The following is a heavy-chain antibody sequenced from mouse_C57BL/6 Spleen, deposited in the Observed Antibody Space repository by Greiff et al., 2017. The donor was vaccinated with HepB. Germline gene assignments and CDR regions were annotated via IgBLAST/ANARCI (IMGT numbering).Heavy chain of an antibody. D-gene: IGHD2-10*01. V-gene: IGHV2-2*01. CDR3: ARNRGGLLGAMDY. Sequence: VQVVESGPGLVQPSQSLSITCTVSGFSLTSYGVHWVRQSPGKGLEWLGVIWSGGSTDYNAAFISRLSISKDNSKSQVFFKMNSLQADDTAIYYCARNRGGLLGAMDYWGQGTSVTVSS. J-gene: IGHJ4*01. CDR2: IWSGGST. CDR1: GFSLTSYG.